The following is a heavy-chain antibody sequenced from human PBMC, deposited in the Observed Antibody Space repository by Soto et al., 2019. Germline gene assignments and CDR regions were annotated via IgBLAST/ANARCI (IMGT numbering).Heavy chain of an antibody. V-gene: IGHV3-33*01. CDR3: ARDLCGGDCYSVGTVDY. CDR1: GFTFSSYG. CDR2: IWDDGSNK. J-gene: IGHJ4*02. Sequence: QVQLVESGGGVVQPGRSLRLSCAASGFTFSSYGMHWVRQAPGKGLEWVAVIWDDGSNKYYADSVKGRFTISRDNYKNTLYLKMNNVRAEDTAVYYCARDLCGGDCYSVGTVDYWGQGTLVTVSS. D-gene: IGHD2-21*02.